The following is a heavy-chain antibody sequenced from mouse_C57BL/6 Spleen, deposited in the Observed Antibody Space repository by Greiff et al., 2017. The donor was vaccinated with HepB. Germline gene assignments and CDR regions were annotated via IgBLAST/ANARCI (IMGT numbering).Heavy chain of an antibody. Sequence: QVQLQQPGAELVKPGASVKMSCKASGYTFTSYWITWVKQRPGQGLEWIGDIYPGSGSTNYHEKFKSKATLTVDTSSSTAYMQLSSLTSEDSAVYYCARDGGYSSYGYWGQGTTLTVSS. CDR2: IYPGSGST. J-gene: IGHJ2*01. D-gene: IGHD1-1*01. V-gene: IGHV1-55*01. CDR3: ARDGGYSSYGY. CDR1: GYTFTSYW.